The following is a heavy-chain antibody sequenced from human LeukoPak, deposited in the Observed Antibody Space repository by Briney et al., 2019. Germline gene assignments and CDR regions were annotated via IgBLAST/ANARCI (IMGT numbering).Heavy chain of an antibody. CDR2: INPTSGST. Sequence: GASVKVSCKASGYTFTNYYIHWVRQAPGHGLEWMGIINPTSGSTAYTQKFQGRVTMTRDTSTSTVYMELSSLRSDDTAVYYCARLGYYYDSLGHYDYWGQGTLVIVSS. CDR1: GYTFTNYY. CDR3: ARLGYYYDSLGHYDY. D-gene: IGHD3-22*01. J-gene: IGHJ4*02. V-gene: IGHV1-46*01.